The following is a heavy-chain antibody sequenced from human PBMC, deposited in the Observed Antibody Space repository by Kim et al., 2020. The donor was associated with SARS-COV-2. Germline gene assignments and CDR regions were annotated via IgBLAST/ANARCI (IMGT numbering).Heavy chain of an antibody. Sequence: GRFTISRDNSKHTLYLQMNSLRAEDTAVYYCAKRGWDCTGGSCYLTFDYCGQGTLVTVSS. J-gene: IGHJ4*02. CDR3: AKRGWDCTGGSCYLTFDY. V-gene: IGHV3-23*01. D-gene: IGHD2-15*01.